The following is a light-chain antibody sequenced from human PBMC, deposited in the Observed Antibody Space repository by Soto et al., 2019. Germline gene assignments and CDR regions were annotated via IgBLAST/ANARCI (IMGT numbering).Light chain of an antibody. J-gene: IGKJ1*01. CDR2: GAS. V-gene: IGKV3-20*01. CDR3: QQYGSSTRT. Sequence: EIVLTQSPATLSLSPGERATLSCRASQSVSNFLACYQQKPGQAPRLLIYGASTRATGIPDRFSGSGSGADFTLTISRLEPEDCTGYYCQQYGSSTRTFGQGTKVDIK. CDR1: QSVSNF.